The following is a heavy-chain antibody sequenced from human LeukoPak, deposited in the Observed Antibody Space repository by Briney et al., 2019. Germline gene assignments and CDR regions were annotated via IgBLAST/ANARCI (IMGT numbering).Heavy chain of an antibody. CDR2: INQDGSEK. Sequence: PGGPLGFSCAALGLPFSGFGKPWAGQAPGRGREWGANINQDGSEKCYVDSVKGRFTISRDNAKNSLSLQMNSLRVEDTAVYYCARGVVVAPRSAFDIWGQGTMVTVSS. V-gene: IGHV3-7*01. CDR3: ARGVVVAPRSAFDI. CDR1: GLPFSGFG. J-gene: IGHJ3*02. D-gene: IGHD2-2*01.